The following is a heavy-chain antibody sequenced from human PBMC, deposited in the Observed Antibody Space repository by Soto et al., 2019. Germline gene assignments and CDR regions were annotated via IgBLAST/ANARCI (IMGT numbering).Heavy chain of an antibody. J-gene: IGHJ6*03. Sequence: QVQLVQSGAEVKKPGASVKVSCKSSGYTFTSYDINWVRQATGQGLEWMGWMNPNSGNTGYAQKFQGRVTMTRNTSISKAYMELSSLRSEDTAVYYGAKGPDIVVVPAGHYYDYYMDVWGKGTTVTVSS. V-gene: IGHV1-8*01. CDR2: MNPNSGNT. D-gene: IGHD2-2*01. CDR1: GYTFTSYD. CDR3: AKGPDIVVVPAGHYYDYYMDV.